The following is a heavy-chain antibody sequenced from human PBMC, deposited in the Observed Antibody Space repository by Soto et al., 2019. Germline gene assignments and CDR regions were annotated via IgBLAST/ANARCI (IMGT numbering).Heavy chain of an antibody. Sequence: GGSLRLSCAASGFIFSSYAMTWVRQAPGKGLEWVSGISGSGGTTNYADSVKGRCTISRDNSKNTLYLQMNSLRAEDTAVYYCAKDVAEVVAASGFDFWGQGTLVTVS. CDR3: AKDVAEVVAASGFDF. D-gene: IGHD2-15*01. J-gene: IGHJ4*02. CDR1: GFIFSSYA. CDR2: ISGSGGTT. V-gene: IGHV3-23*01.